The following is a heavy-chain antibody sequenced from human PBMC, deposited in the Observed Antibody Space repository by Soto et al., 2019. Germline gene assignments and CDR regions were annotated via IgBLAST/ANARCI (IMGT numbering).Heavy chain of an antibody. D-gene: IGHD3-22*01. V-gene: IGHV1-3*01. J-gene: IGHJ6*02. CDR2: INAGNGNT. CDR3: ARGDSSGYSGMDV. Sequence: QVQLVQSGAEVKKPGASVKVSCKASGYTFTNYAIHWVRQAPGQRLEWMGWINAGNGNTKYSQKFKGRVTITKDTLATTAYMELSSLTPKDTAVYYCARGDSSGYSGMDVWGQGTTVTVSS. CDR1: GYTFTNYA.